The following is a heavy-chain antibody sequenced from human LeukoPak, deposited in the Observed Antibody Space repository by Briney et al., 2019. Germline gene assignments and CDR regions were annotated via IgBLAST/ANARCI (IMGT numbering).Heavy chain of an antibody. CDR2: IYTSGST. CDR3: ARLVVPRQYNWFDP. Sequence: SETLSLTCTVSGGSISSYYWSWIRQPPGKGLEWIGYIYTSGSTNYNPSLKSRVTISVDTSKNQFSLKLSSVTAADTAVYYCARLVVPRQYNWFDPWGQEPWSPSPQ. D-gene: IGHD2-8*02. CDR1: GGSISSYY. V-gene: IGHV4-4*09. J-gene: IGHJ5*02.